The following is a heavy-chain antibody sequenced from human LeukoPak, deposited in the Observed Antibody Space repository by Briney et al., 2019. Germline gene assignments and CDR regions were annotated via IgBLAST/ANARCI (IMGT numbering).Heavy chain of an antibody. CDR2: INPNSGGT. CDR1: GYTFTGYY. CDR3: ARERVEGSGSYTPTRNYYYYMDV. V-gene: IGHV1-2*02. Sequence: APVKVSCKASGYTFTGYYMHWVRQAPGQGLEWMGWINPNSGGTNYAQKFQGRVTMTRDTSISTAYMELSRLRSDDTAVYYCARERVEGSGSYTPTRNYYYYMDVWGKGTTVTISS. D-gene: IGHD3-10*01. J-gene: IGHJ6*03.